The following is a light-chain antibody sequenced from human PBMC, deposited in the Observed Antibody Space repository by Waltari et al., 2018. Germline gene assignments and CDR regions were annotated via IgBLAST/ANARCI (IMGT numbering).Light chain of an antibody. V-gene: IGLV3-1*01. J-gene: IGLJ1*01. Sequence: SYEVTQPPSVSVSPGQTASITCSGDNLDNKYVYWYQQKAGQSPALVISQYSKRPSGIPERFSGSNSGNTATLTISGTQALDEADYYCQAWDSSRGYVFGTGTKVTVL. CDR1: NLDNKY. CDR3: QAWDSSRGYV. CDR2: QYS.